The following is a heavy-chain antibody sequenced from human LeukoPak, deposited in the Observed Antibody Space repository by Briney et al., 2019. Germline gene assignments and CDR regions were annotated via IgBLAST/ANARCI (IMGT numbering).Heavy chain of an antibody. J-gene: IGHJ4*02. D-gene: IGHD5-18*01. CDR3: ARGEGIQLWFPFDY. CDR1: GGSFSGYY. V-gene: IGHV4-34*01. Sequence: SETLSLTCAVYGGSFSGYYWSWIRQPPGKGLEWIGEINHSGSTNYNPSLKSRVTISVDTSKNQFSLKLSSVTAADTAVYYCARGEGIQLWFPFDYWDQGTLVTVSS. CDR2: INHSGST.